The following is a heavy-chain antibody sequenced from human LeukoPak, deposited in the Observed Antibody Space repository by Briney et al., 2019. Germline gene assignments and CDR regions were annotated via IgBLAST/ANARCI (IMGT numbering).Heavy chain of an antibody. CDR2: IKPSGGST. Sequence: ASVKVSCKASGYIFTNYYIHWVRQAPGQGLEWMGIIKPSGGSTGFPQKFQGRVTMTRDTSTSTVYMQLSSLRSEDTAVYYCAREGDGRSGDVRAFDIWGQGTMVTVSS. D-gene: IGHD3-16*01. CDR3: AREGDGRSGDVRAFDI. CDR1: GYIFTNYY. V-gene: IGHV1-46*01. J-gene: IGHJ3*02.